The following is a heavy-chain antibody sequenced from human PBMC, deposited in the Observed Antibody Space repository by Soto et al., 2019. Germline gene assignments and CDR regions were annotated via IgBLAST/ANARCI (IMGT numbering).Heavy chain of an antibody. J-gene: IGHJ4*02. CDR2: IYYSGST. CDR3: AREVAAAGDY. D-gene: IGHD6-13*01. CDR1: GGSISTSSYY. V-gene: IGHV4-39*02. Sequence: SETLSLTCTVSGGSISTSSYYWGWIRQPPGKGLEWIGSIYYSGSTYYNPSLKSRVTISVDTSKNQFSLKLSSVTAADTAVYYCAREVAAAGDYWGQGTLVT.